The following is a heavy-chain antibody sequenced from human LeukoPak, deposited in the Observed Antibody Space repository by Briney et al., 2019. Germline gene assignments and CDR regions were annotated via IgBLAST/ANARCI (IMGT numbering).Heavy chain of an antibody. CDR2: IIPIFGTA. CDR3: ARLRIYSSGSSSWFDP. V-gene: IGHV1-69*01. D-gene: IGHD6-19*01. J-gene: IGHJ5*02. Sequence: SVKVSCKASGGTFSSYAISWVRQAPGQGLEWMGGIIPIFGTANYAQKFQGRVTITADESTSTAYMELSSLRSEDTAVYYCARLRIYSSGSSSWFDPWGQGTLVTVSS. CDR1: GGTFSSYA.